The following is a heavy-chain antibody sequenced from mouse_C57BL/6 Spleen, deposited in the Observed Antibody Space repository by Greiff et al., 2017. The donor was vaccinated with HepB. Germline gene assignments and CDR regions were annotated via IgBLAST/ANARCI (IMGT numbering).Heavy chain of an antibody. CDR3: ARGDWDEGYFDY. CDR1: GYSFTDYN. J-gene: IGHJ2*01. D-gene: IGHD4-1*01. Sequence: LVESGPELVKPGASVKISCKASGYSFTDYNMNWVKQSNGKSLEWIGVINPNYGTTSYNQKFKGKATLTVDQSSSAAYMQLNSLTSEDSAVYDCARGDWDEGYFDYWGQGTTLTVSS. V-gene: IGHV1-39*01. CDR2: INPNYGTT.